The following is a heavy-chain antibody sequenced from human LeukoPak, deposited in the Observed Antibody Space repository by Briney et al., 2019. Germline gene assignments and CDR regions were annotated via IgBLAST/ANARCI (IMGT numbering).Heavy chain of an antibody. V-gene: IGHV1-3*01. D-gene: IGHD2-2*01. CDR3: AREGVVVPAAMNGSGASGNYYYYYGMDV. J-gene: IGHJ6*04. CDR2: INAGNGNT. CDR1: GYTFTSYA. Sequence: GASVKVSCKASGYTFTSYAMHWVRQAPGQRLEWMGWINAGNGNTKYSQKFQGRVTITRDTSASTAYMELRSLRSDDTAVYYCAREGVVVPAAMNGSGASGNYYYYYGMDVWGKGTTVTVSS.